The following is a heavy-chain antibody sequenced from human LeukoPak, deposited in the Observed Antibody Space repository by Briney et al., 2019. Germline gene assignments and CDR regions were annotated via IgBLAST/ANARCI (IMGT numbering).Heavy chain of an antibody. CDR3: AGAGPDAFDI. CDR1: GGSFSGYY. Sequence: PSETLSLTCAVYGGSFSGYYWSWIRQPPGKGLEWIGEINHSGSTNYNPSLKSRVTISVDTSKNQFSLKLSSVTAADTAVYYCAGAGPDAFDIWGQGTMVTVSS. J-gene: IGHJ3*02. CDR2: INHSGST. V-gene: IGHV4-34*01.